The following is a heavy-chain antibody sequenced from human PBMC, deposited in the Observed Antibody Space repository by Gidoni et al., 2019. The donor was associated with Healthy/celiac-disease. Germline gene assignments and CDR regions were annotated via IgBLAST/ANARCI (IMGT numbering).Heavy chain of an antibody. Sequence: EVQLVESGGGLVQPGGSLRLSCAASGFTFSRYDMHWVRQATGKGLEWVSAIGTAGDTYYQGVVKGRFTISRENAKNSVYLQMNSLRAGDTAVYYCARGYSSSWRGDYYFDYWGQGTLVTVSS. D-gene: IGHD6-13*01. J-gene: IGHJ4*02. V-gene: IGHV3-13*01. CDR3: ARGYSSSWRGDYYFDY. CDR1: GFTFSRYD. CDR2: IGTAGDT.